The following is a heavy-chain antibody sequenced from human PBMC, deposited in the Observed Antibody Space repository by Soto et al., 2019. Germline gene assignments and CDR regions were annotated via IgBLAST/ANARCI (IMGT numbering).Heavy chain of an antibody. J-gene: IGHJ6*02. CDR1: GFTFSKAI. D-gene: IGHD1-20*01. CDR3: ATALRNNGNDYLFGVVL. Sequence: GGSLRLSCAASGFTFSKAIMNWVRQAPGKGLEWVGRIKKLSDGGKADYSSPVDGRFTISRDDSKSILYLQMNSLRADDTGIYYCATALRNNGNDYLFGVVLWAQGTTVTVSS. CDR2: IKKLSDGGKA. V-gene: IGHV3-15*01.